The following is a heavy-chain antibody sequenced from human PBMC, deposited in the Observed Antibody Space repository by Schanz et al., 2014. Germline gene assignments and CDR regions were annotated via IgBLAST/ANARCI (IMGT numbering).Heavy chain of an antibody. V-gene: IGHV3-30*03. D-gene: IGHD2-21*01. CDR2: ISLDGSNQ. CDR3: ARDPLPYSSYSYYTMDV. J-gene: IGHJ6*02. CDR1: GFTFSSYG. Sequence: QVHLVESGGGVVQPGRSLRLSCAASGFTFSSYGMHWVRQAPGKGLEWVAIISLDGSNQYYADSVKGRFTISRDNSKNTLYLQMNSLRPDDTAVYYCARDPLPYSSYSYYTMDVWGQGTTVTISS.